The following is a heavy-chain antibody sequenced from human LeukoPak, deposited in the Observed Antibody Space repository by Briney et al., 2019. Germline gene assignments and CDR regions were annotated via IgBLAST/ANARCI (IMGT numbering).Heavy chain of an antibody. CDR1: GVSFSGSY. D-gene: IGHD4-17*01. CDR2: VTHDGRT. V-gene: IGHV4-34*01. J-gene: IGHJ4*02. Sequence: SETLSLTCAVYGVSFSGSYWSWIRQPPGKGLEWIGEVTHDGRTTHNPSLKSRVTISVDTSNNQFSLKLSSVTAADTAVYYCATIYGDYSDFDSWGQGTLVTVSS. CDR3: ATIYGDYSDFDS.